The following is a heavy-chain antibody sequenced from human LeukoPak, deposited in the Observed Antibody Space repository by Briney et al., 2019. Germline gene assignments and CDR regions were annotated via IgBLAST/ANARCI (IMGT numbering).Heavy chain of an antibody. J-gene: IGHJ4*02. CDR3: ARSLYSSGWYSDY. D-gene: IGHD6-19*01. CDR2: ISTGGSTI. CDR1: GLTFSDYY. V-gene: IGHV3-11*04. Sequence: GGSLRLSCAASGLTFSDYYMGWIRQAPGKGLEWVSYISTGGSTIYYADSVKGRFTISRDNAKNSLSLQMNSLRAEDTAVYYCARSLYSSGWYSDYWGQGTLVPVSS.